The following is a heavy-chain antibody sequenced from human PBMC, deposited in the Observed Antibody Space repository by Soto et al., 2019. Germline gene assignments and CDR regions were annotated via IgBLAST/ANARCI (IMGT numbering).Heavy chain of an antibody. D-gene: IGHD6-19*01. Sequence: PLRVSCGAAGVKRGDYVGNCVSKAPGKGLEWISSIGSSSGTMFHADSVKGRFTISTDSAKNSLYLQMNSLRADDTAIYYCARVPSRGWLPFFAYWGLGTLVPVSS. CDR2: IGSSSGTM. CDR3: ARVPSRGWLPFFAY. V-gene: IGHV3-48*01. J-gene: IGHJ4*01. CDR1: GVKRGDYV.